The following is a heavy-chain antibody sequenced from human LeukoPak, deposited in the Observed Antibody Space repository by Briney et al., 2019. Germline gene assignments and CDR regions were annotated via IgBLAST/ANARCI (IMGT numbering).Heavy chain of an antibody. CDR1: GFTFSNYG. V-gene: IGHV3-30*02. J-gene: IGHJ1*01. CDR2: IRYDGSNK. Sequence: GGSLRLSCAASGFTFSNYGMHWVRQAPGKGLEWVAFIRYDGSNKYYADSVKGRFTISRDNSKNTLYLQMNSLRAEDTAVYYCAEGESSSSFLLEYFQHWGQGTLVTVSS. D-gene: IGHD6-6*01. CDR3: AEGESSSSFLLEYFQH.